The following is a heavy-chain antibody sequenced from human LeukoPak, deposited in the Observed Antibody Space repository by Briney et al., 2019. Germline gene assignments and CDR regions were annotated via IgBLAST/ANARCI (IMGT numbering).Heavy chain of an antibody. J-gene: IGHJ3*02. CDR2: INPNSGGT. Sequence: ASVKVSCKASGYTFTGYYMHWVRQAPGQGLEWMGWINPNSGGTNYAQKFQGRVTMTRDTSIGTAYMELSRLRSDDTAVYYCARALAARPGRAFDIWGQGTMVTVSS. CDR3: ARALAARPGRAFDI. D-gene: IGHD6-6*01. CDR1: GYTFTGYY. V-gene: IGHV1-2*02.